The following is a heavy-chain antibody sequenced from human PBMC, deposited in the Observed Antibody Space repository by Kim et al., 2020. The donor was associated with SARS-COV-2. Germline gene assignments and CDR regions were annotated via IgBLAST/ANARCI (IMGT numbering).Heavy chain of an antibody. V-gene: IGHV3-7*01. CDR3: ARDARIQLWSPVWDS. D-gene: IGHD5-18*01. J-gene: IGHJ5*01. CDR1: GFTFSSYW. Sequence: LSLTCAASGFTFSSYWMSWVRQAPGKGLEWVANIKQDGSEKHYVDSVKGRFTISRDNAKNSLYLQMNSLRAADTAVYYCARDARIQLWSPVWDSWG. CDR2: IKQDGSEK.